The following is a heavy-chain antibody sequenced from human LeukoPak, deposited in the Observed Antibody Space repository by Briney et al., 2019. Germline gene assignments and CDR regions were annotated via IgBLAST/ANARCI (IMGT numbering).Heavy chain of an antibody. CDR1: GFTFSSYW. D-gene: IGHD3-3*01. Sequence: GGSLRLSCAASGFTFSSYWMTWVRQAPGKGLEWVANIKQDGSEKNYVDSVKGRFTISRDNGKNSLYLQLNSLRAEDTAVYYCARDRGGGDFWSGYHDAFDLGGQGTMVTVSA. CDR3: ARDRGGGDFWSGYHDAFDL. CDR2: IKQDGSEK. J-gene: IGHJ3*01. V-gene: IGHV3-7*01.